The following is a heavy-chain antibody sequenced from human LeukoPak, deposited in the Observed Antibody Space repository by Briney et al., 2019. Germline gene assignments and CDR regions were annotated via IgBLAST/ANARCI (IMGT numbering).Heavy chain of an antibody. CDR1: GGSISSSSYY. J-gene: IGHJ5*02. D-gene: IGHD6-13*01. CDR2: IYYSGST. CDR3: ARDEVAAAGTYNWFDP. V-gene: IGHV4-39*07. Sequence: SETLSLTCTVSGGSISSSSYYWGWIRQPPGKGLEWIGSIYYSGSTYYNPSLKSRVIISVDTSKNQFSLKLSSVTAADTAVYYCARDEVAAAGTYNWFDPWGQGTLVTVSS.